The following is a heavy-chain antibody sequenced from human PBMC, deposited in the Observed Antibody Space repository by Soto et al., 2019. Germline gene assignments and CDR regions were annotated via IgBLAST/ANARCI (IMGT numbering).Heavy chain of an antibody. Sequence: PSETLSLTCTVSGGSISSYYWSWIRQPPGKGLEWIGYIYYSGSTNYNPSLKSRVTISVDTSKNQFSLKLSSVTAADTAVYYCARGEKAARVFDYWGQGTLVTVSS. V-gene: IGHV4-59*01. CDR3: ARGEKAARVFDY. J-gene: IGHJ4*02. D-gene: IGHD6-6*01. CDR2: IYYSGST. CDR1: GGSISSYY.